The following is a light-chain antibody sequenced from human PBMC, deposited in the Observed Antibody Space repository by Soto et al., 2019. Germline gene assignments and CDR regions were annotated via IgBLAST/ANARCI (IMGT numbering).Light chain of an antibody. Sequence: SYELTQAPSVSVAPEKTARITCGGNNIGSKSVHWYQQKSGQAPVLVIFYDSDRPSGIPERFSGSNSGNTATLIINRVEAGDEADYYCQVWDSSRNHVIFGGGTKLTVL. J-gene: IGLJ2*01. CDR3: QVWDSSRNHVI. V-gene: IGLV3-21*04. CDR1: NIGSKS. CDR2: YDS.